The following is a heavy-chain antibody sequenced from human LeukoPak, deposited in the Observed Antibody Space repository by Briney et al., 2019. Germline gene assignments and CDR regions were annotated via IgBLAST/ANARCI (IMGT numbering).Heavy chain of an antibody. D-gene: IGHD6-13*01. J-gene: IGHJ4*01. CDR3: AKDNEDSSSYGY. Sequence: GWSLTLSCPASGFTFSSHAMSWVRQAPGRGLEWVAAISGSGGSTYYADSVKGRFTISRDNSKNPLYLQMNSLRAEDTAVYYGAKDNEDSSSYGYRGNGTLVTVCS. V-gene: IGHV3-23*01. CDR1: GFTFSSHA. CDR2: ISGSGGST.